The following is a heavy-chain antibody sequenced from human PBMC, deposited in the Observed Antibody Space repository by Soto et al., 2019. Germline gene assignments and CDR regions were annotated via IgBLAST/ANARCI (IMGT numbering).Heavy chain of an antibody. J-gene: IGHJ5*02. Sequence: VQLVESGGGLVQPGGSLRLSCAASGFTFSSYSMNWVRQAPGKGLEWVSYISSSSSTIYYADSVKGRFTISRDNAKNSLYLQMNSLRDEDTAVYYCATAYSGYDPTHAWPWGQGTLVTVSS. D-gene: IGHD5-12*01. CDR3: ATAYSGYDPTHAWP. CDR1: GFTFSSYS. CDR2: ISSSSSTI. V-gene: IGHV3-48*02.